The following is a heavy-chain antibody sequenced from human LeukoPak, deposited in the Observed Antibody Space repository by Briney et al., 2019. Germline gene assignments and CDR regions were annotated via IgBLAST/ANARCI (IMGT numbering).Heavy chain of an antibody. CDR1: GFTFSDYY. CDR3: ARDLIRGARSFDY. D-gene: IGHD3-10*01. V-gene: IGHV3-11*01. CDR2: ISSSGSTI. J-gene: IGHJ4*02. Sequence: GGSLRLSCAASGFTFSDYYMSWIRQAPGKGLEWVSYISSSGSTIYYADSVKGRCTISRDNAKNSLYLQMNSLRAEDTAVYYCARDLIRGARSFDYWGQGTLVTVSS.